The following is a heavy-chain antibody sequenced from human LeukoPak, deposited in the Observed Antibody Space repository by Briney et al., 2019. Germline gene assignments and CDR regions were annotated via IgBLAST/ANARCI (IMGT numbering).Heavy chain of an antibody. CDR2: MNPNSGNT. CDR1: GYTFTSYD. D-gene: IGHD2-2*01. J-gene: IGHJ4*02. Sequence: GASVKVSCKASGYTFTSYDINWVRQATGQGLEWMGWMNPNSGNTGYAQKFQGRVTITRNTSISTAYMELSSLRSEDTAVYYCARGLRINCSSTSCYLIYWGQGTLVTVSS. V-gene: IGHV1-8*03. CDR3: ARGLRINCSSTSCYLIY.